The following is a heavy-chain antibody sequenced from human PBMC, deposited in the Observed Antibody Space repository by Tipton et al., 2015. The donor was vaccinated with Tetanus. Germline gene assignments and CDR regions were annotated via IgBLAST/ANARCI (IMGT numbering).Heavy chain of an antibody. D-gene: IGHD3-3*01. Sequence: TLSLTCTVSGGSISSYYWSWIRQPPGKGLEWIGYIYYSGSTNHNPSLKSRVTISVDTSKNQFSLKLSSVTAADTAVYYCAREDRGYYDFWSGLAYGMDVWGQGTTVTVSS. V-gene: IGHV4-59*01. J-gene: IGHJ6*02. CDR3: AREDRGYYDFWSGLAYGMDV. CDR1: GGSISSYY. CDR2: IYYSGST.